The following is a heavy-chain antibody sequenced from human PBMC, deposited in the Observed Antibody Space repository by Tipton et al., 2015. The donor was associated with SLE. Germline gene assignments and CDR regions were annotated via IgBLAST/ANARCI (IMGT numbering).Heavy chain of an antibody. V-gene: IGHV4-34*01. CDR1: GGSFSGYY. CDR3: AGVYYYYYYMDV. Sequence: LSLTCAVYGGSFSGYYWRWIRHAPGKGLGGIAEINHRGGTYYNPSLKSRVTISVDTSENQFSLRLSSVTAADTAVYYCAGVYYYYYYMDVWGKGTPVTVSS. J-gene: IGHJ6*03. CDR2: INHRGGT.